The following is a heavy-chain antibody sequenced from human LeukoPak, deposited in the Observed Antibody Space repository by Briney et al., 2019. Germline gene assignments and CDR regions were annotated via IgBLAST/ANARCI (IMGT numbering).Heavy chain of an antibody. CDR3: AREPSLAYCGGDCSPEARMGYFQH. V-gene: IGHV1-46*01. D-gene: IGHD2-21*02. CDR2: ISPGDGGT. J-gene: IGHJ1*01. Sequence: WASVKVSCKASGYTFTSYYMHWVRQAPGQGLEWMGIISPGDGGTSYAQKFQGRVTITADKSTSTAYMELSSLRSEDTAVYYCAREPSLAYCGGDCSPEARMGYFQHWGQGTLVTVSS. CDR1: GYTFTSYY.